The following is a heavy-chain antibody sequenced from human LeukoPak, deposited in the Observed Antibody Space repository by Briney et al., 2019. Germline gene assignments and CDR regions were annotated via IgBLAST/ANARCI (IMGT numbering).Heavy chain of an antibody. CDR3: AFTSGSYYYYYGMDV. V-gene: IGHV3-30*03. J-gene: IGHJ6*02. CDR2: ISYDGSNK. D-gene: IGHD1-26*01. Sequence: PGRSPRLSCAASGFTFSSYGMHWVRQAPGKGLEWVAVISYDGSNKYYADSVKGRFTISRDNSKNTLYLQMNSLRAEDTAVYYCAFTSGSYYYYYGMDVWGQGTTVTVSS. CDR1: GFTFSSYG.